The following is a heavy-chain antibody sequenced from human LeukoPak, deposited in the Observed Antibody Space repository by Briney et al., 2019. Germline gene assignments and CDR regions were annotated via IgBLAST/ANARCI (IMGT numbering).Heavy chain of an antibody. Sequence: ASVKVSCKASGYTFTSYGISWVRQAPGQGLEWMGWISAYNGNTNYAQKLQGRVTMTTDTSTSTAYMELRSLRSDDTAVYYCARALAGYCSGGSCYHFDDWGQGTLVTVSS. V-gene: IGHV1-18*01. CDR3: ARALAGYCSGGSCYHFDD. J-gene: IGHJ4*02. D-gene: IGHD2-15*01. CDR1: GYTFTSYG. CDR2: ISAYNGNT.